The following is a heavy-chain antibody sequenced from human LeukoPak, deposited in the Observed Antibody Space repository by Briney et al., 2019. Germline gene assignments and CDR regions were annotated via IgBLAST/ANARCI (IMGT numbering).Heavy chain of an antibody. Sequence: GGSLRLSCAASGFTFSSYAMSWVRQAPGKGLEWVSAISGSGGSTYYADSVKGRFTISRDNSKNTLYLQMNILRAEGTAVYYCATSQITTIVVVITAFDTSGQGTMVTVSS. V-gene: IGHV3-23*01. CDR3: ATSQITTIVVVITAFDT. CDR1: GFTFSSYA. J-gene: IGHJ3*02. CDR2: ISGSGGST. D-gene: IGHD3-22*01.